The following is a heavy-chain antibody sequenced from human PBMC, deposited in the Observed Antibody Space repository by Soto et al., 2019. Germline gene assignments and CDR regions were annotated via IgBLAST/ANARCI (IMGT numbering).Heavy chain of an antibody. CDR3: AREHSSSWSHDFDY. V-gene: IGHV1-18*01. J-gene: IGHJ4*02. CDR2: ISAYNGNT. Sequence: ASVKVSCKASGYTFTSYGISWVRQAPGQGLEWMGWISAYNGNTNYAQKLQGRVTMTTDTSTSTAYMELRSLRSDDTAVYYCAREHSSSWSHDFDYWGQGTLVTVSS. CDR1: GYTFTSYG. D-gene: IGHD6-13*01.